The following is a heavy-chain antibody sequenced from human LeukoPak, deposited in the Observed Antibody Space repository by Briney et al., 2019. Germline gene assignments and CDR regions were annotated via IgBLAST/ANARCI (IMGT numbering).Heavy chain of an antibody. CDR1: GGSLSGYY. CDR2: INHSGST. D-gene: IGHD3-3*01. J-gene: IGHJ6*03. Sequence: SETLSLTCAVYGGSLSGYYWSWIRQPPGKGLEWLGEINHSGSTNYNPSLKSRVTISVDTSKNQFSLKLSSVTAADTAVYYCARDASGPYDFWSGYAYYYYMDVWGKGTTVTVSS. CDR3: ARDASGPYDFWSGYAYYYYMDV. V-gene: IGHV4-34*01.